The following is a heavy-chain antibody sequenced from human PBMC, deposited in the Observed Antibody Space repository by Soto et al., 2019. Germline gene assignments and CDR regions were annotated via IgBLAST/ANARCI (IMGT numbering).Heavy chain of an antibody. Sequence: SVKVSCKASGGTFSSYAISWVRQAPGQGLEWMGGIIPIFGTANYAQKFQGRVTITADESTSTAYMELSSLRSEDTAVYYCARDFPYYDFWGAQDYGMDVWGQGTTVTVSS. V-gene: IGHV1-69*13. D-gene: IGHD3-3*01. CDR3: ARDFPYYDFWGAQDYGMDV. J-gene: IGHJ6*02. CDR1: GGTFSSYA. CDR2: IIPIFGTA.